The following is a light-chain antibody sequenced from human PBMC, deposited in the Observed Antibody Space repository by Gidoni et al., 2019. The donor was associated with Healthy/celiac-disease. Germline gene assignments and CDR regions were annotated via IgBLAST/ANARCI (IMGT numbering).Light chain of an antibody. CDR2: GAS. V-gene: IGKV3-20*01. CDR1: QSVSSSY. J-gene: IGKJ1*01. Sequence: DIVLTQPPGTLSLSRGERATLPCRASQSVSSSYLAWYQQKPGQAPRLLIYGASSRATGIPDRFSGSGSGTDFTLTISRLEPEDFAVYYCQQYGSSPPWTFGQGTKVEIK. CDR3: QQYGSSPPWT.